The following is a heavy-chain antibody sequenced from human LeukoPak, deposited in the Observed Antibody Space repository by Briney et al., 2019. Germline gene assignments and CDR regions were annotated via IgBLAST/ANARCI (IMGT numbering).Heavy chain of an antibody. Sequence: PGGSLRLSCAASGFTFSSYSMNWVRQAPGKGLEWVSSIGGSSSSLYYADSLKGRFTISRDNAKNSLYLQMNSLRAEDTAVYYCAREIDEGFDYWGQGTLVTIFS. CDR3: AREIDEGFDY. V-gene: IGHV3-21*01. CDR1: GFTFSSYS. J-gene: IGHJ4*02. CDR2: IGGSSSSL.